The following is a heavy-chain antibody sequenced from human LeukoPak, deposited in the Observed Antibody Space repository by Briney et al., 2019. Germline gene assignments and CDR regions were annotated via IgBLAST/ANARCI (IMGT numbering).Heavy chain of an antibody. D-gene: IGHD2-8*02. J-gene: IGHJ4*02. CDR2: ISASGHST. CDR1: GFTFSNYA. CDR3: VGGHLPYCTGVTCYPLDY. Sequence: GGSLRLSCEASGFTFSNYAMIWVRQIPGKRLEWVSGISASGHSTWHADSVKGRFTISRDNSKNTMYLQMNNLRVDDTAVYYCVGGHLPYCTGVTCYPLDYWGQGTLLTVSS. V-gene: IGHV3-23*01.